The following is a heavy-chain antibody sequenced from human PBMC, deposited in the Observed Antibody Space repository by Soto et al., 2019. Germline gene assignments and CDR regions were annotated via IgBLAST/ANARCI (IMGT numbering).Heavy chain of an antibody. Sequence: EVQLLESGGGLVQPGESLRLSCAASGFTFSSYAMSWVRQAPGKGLEWVSVISGSDDSTYYADSVKGRFTISRDNSKNRLYLQMNSMSAEDTAVYYCAKKSSSSTFHYWGQGTLVTVSS. V-gene: IGHV3-23*01. CDR3: AKKSSSSTFHY. D-gene: IGHD6-6*01. J-gene: IGHJ4*02. CDR1: GFTFSSYA. CDR2: ISGSDDST.